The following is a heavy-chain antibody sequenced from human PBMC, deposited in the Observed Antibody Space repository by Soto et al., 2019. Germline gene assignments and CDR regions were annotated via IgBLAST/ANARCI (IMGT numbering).Heavy chain of an antibody. D-gene: IGHD5-12*01. CDR2: ISAYNGNT. Sequence: ASVKVSCKASGYTFTSYGISWVRQAPGQGLEWMGWISAYNGNTNYAQKLQGRVTMTTDTSTSTAYMEPRSLRSDDTAVYYCASLRYSGYDFGYYGMDVWGQGTTVTVSS. V-gene: IGHV1-18*04. J-gene: IGHJ6*02. CDR3: ASLRYSGYDFGYYGMDV. CDR1: GYTFTSYG.